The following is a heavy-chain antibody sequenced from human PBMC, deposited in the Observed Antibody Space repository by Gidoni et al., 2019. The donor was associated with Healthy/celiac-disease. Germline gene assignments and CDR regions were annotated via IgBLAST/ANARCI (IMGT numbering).Heavy chain of an antibody. Sequence: QVQLVQSGAEVKKPGASVKVSCKAYGYTFTGYYMHWVRQAPGQGLEWMGWINPNSGGTNYAQKFQGRVTMTRDTSISTAYMELSRLRSDDTAVYYCARDYRTYSSSSDDWFDPWGQGTLVTVSS. D-gene: IGHD6-6*01. CDR1: GYTFTGYY. CDR3: ARDYRTYSSSSDDWFDP. J-gene: IGHJ5*02. V-gene: IGHV1-2*02. CDR2: INPNSGGT.